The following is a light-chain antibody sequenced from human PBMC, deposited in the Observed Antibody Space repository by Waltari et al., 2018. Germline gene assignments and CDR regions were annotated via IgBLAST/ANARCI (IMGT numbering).Light chain of an antibody. V-gene: IGLV2-14*03. J-gene: IGLJ2*01. CDR1: SSDVGAYKY. CDR2: DVS. Sequence: QSALSQPASVSGSPGQSITISCTGTSSDVGAYKYVSWYPHHPGRAPKLILFDVSELPSGISNRFSGSKSGNTASLTISGLQTEDEADYYCSSYTSTTTLVFGGGTKVTVL. CDR3: SSYTSTTTLV.